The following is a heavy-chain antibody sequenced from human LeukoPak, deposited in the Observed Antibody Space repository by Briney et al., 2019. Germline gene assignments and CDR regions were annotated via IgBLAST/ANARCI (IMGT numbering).Heavy chain of an antibody. Sequence: SVKVSCKASGGTFSSYAISWVRQAPGQGLEWMGGIIPIFGTANYAQKFQGRVAITADESTSTAYMELSSLRSEDTAVYYCASNWVGDCSSTSCPGYWGQGTLVTVSS. CDR2: IIPIFGTA. J-gene: IGHJ4*02. V-gene: IGHV1-69*13. CDR1: GGTFSSYA. D-gene: IGHD2-2*01. CDR3: ASNWVGDCSSTSCPGY.